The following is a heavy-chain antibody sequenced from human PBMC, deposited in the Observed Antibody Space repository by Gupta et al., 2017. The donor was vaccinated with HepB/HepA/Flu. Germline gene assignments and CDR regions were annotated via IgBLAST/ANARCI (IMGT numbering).Heavy chain of an antibody. CDR1: GGTFSSYA. Sequence: QVQLVQSGAEVKKPGSSVKVSCKASGGTFSSYAISWVRQAPGQGLEWMGGIIPIFGTANYAQKFQGRVTITADKSTSTAYMELSSLRSEDTAVYYCASSIVVVPAAIISYYYYMDVWGKGTTVTVSS. J-gene: IGHJ6*03. CDR2: IIPIFGTA. CDR3: ASSIVVVPAAIISYYYYMDV. V-gene: IGHV1-69*06. D-gene: IGHD2-2*01.